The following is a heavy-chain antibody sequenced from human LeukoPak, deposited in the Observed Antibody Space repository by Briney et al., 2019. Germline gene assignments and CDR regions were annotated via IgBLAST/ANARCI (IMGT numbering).Heavy chain of an antibody. CDR3: AREYCSGGSCYYFDY. Sequence: GESLKISCKGSGYSFTSYWIGWVRQMPGKGLEWMGIIYPGDPDTRYSPSFQGQVTISADKSISTAYLQWSSLKASDTAMYYCAREYCSGGSCYYFDYWGQGTLVTVSS. CDR1: GYSFTSYW. V-gene: IGHV5-51*01. J-gene: IGHJ4*02. D-gene: IGHD2-15*01. CDR2: IYPGDPDT.